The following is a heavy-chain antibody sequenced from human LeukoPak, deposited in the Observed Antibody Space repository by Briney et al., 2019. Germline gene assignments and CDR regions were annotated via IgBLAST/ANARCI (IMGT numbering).Heavy chain of an antibody. J-gene: IGHJ3*02. CDR3: ARGRRSHDYGDYVFVGAFDI. CDR1: GGSFSGYY. Sequence: SETLSLTCAVYGGSFSGYYWSWIRQPPGKGLEWIGEINHSGSTNYNPSLKSRVTISVDTSKNQFSLKLSSVTAADTAVYYCARGRRSHDYGDYVFVGAFDIWGQGTMVTVSS. D-gene: IGHD4-17*01. CDR2: INHSGST. V-gene: IGHV4-34*01.